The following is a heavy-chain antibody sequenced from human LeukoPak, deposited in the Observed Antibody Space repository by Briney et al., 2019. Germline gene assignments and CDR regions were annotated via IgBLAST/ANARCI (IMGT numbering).Heavy chain of an antibody. J-gene: IGHJ6*02. Sequence: GSLRLSCAASGFTISRNYMGWVGQAQGKGREWVTVIYSGGRKYYQNSVKGGFTISRDNSKNTLYLQMNSRRAEDTAVYYCASSEGPNHYYYYYGMDASGHGATFTVSS. D-gene: IGHD3-10*01. CDR1: GFTISRNY. CDR3: ASSEGPNHYYYYYGMDA. CDR2: IYSGGRK. V-gene: IGHV3-53*01.